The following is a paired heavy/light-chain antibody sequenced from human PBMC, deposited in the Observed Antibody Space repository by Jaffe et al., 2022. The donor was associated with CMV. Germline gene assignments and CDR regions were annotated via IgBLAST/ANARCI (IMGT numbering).Heavy chain of an antibody. CDR1: GFTFRNYA. J-gene: IGHJ4*02. Sequence: QDHLVESGGGVVPPGSSLTLSCAASGFTFRNYAMHWVRQAPGKGLEWVALVSYDGSKSSFADSVNGRFTVSRDNSKNMMYLQMNSLRTEDTAKYFCATLYDQVLDYWGQGALVTVSS. D-gene: IGHD3-3*01. CDR2: VSYDGSKS. V-gene: IGHV3-30*03. CDR3: ATLYDQVLDY.
Light chain of an antibody. CDR3: LQYNTYPWT. CDR1: QDIRKD. Sequence: DIQMTQSPASLSASVRDRVTITCRASQDIRKDLSWYQQMPGKAPKRLIFSTSSLQSGVPSRFSGSGSGTEFSLTISSLQPEDFGTYYCLQYNTYPWTFGPGTKVEFK. CDR2: STS. V-gene: IGKV1-17*01. J-gene: IGKJ1*01.